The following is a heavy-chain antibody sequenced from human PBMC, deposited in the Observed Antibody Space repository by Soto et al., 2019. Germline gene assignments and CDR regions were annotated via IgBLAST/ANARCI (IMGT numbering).Heavy chain of an antibody. D-gene: IGHD5-12*01. Sequence: SVKVSCKASGDTFSNYAITWVRQAPGQGLEWLGRIIPIFGSVTFAQKFQGRITLTADESTTTVYMELSSLRSDDTAVYYCAKDGGKDGYFGNWFDPWGQGTQVTVSS. CDR2: IIPIFGSV. CDR3: AKDGGKDGYFGNWFDP. CDR1: GDTFSNYA. J-gene: IGHJ5*02. V-gene: IGHV1-69*13.